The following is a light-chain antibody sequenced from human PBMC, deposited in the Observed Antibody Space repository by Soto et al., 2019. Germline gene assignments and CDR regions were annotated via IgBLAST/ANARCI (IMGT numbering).Light chain of an antibody. Sequence: QLVLTQPASVSGSPGQSITISCTGTSSDVGGYNYVSWYQQHPGKAPKLMIYDVSNRPSGVSNRFSGSKSGNTASLTISGLQAEDEADYYCSSYTSSIYVVFGGGTKLTVL. CDR3: SSYTSSIYVV. CDR2: DVS. V-gene: IGLV2-14*01. CDR1: SSDVGGYNY. J-gene: IGLJ2*01.